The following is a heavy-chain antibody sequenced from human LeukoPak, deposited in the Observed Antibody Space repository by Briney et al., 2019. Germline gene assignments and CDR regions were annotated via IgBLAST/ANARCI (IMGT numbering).Heavy chain of an antibody. J-gene: IGHJ5*02. CDR1: GGTFSSYA. V-gene: IGHV1-69*04. D-gene: IGHD4-17*01. CDR3: ARGGYGDYGDWFDP. CDR2: IIPILGIA. Sequence: ASVKVSCKASGGTFSSYAISWVRQAPGQGLEWMGRIIPILGIANYAQKFQGRVTITADKSTSTAYMELSSLRSEDTAVYYCARGGYGDYGDWFDPWGQGTLVTVSS.